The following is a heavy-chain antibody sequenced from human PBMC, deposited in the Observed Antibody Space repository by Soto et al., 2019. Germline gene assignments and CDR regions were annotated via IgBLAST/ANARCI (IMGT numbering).Heavy chain of an antibody. CDR3: AKDTYYYDRSGYYTYDH. J-gene: IGHJ4*02. V-gene: IGHV3-30*18. D-gene: IGHD3-22*01. Sequence: HPGGSLRLSCAASGFTFSSYGVHWVRQAPGKGLEWVASASYDGSNKHYADSVKGRFTISRDNSRNTLDLQMNSLRAEDTAVYYCAKDTYYYDRSGYYTYDHWGQGTLVTVSS. CDR1: GFTFSSYG. CDR2: ASYDGSNK.